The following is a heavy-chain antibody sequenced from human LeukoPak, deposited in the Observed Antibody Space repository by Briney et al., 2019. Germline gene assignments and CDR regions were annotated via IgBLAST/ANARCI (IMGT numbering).Heavy chain of an antibody. CDR3: AKDSLDIVVVPAAIPFYYYYMDV. V-gene: IGHV3-30*02. J-gene: IGHJ6*03. D-gene: IGHD2-2*01. Sequence: GGSLRLSCAASGFTFSNYAMSWVRQAPGKGLEWVAFIRYDGSNKYYADSVKGRFTISRDNSKNTLYLQMNSLRAEDTAVYYCAKDSLDIVVVPAAIPFYYYYMDVWGKGTTVTISS. CDR1: GFTFSNYA. CDR2: IRYDGSNK.